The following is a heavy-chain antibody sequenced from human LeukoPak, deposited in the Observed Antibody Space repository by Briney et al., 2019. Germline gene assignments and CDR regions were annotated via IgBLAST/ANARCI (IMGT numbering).Heavy chain of an antibody. V-gene: IGHV3-21*01. CDR3: ARWYYYDSSGYYFFDY. CDR1: GFTFSSYS. D-gene: IGHD3-22*01. CDR2: ISSSSSYI. J-gene: IGHJ4*02. Sequence: GGSLRLSCAASGFTFSSYSMNWVRQAPGKGLEWVSSISSSSSYIYYADSVKGRFTISRDNAKNSLYLQMNSLRAEDTAVYYCARWYYYDSSGYYFFDYWGQGTLVTVSS.